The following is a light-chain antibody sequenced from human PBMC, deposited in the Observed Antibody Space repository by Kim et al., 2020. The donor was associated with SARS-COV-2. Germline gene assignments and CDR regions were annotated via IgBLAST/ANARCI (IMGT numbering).Light chain of an antibody. V-gene: IGKV3-15*01. CDR2: GAS. CDR1: QSVKNN. CDR3: QKYNHWPLLT. J-gene: IGKJ4*01. Sequence: IVMTQSPATLSVSPGERVTLSCRASQSVKNNLAWYQQRPGQAPRLLIYGASTRATDISARFSGSGSGTEFTLTIRSLQSEDLAVYYCQKYNHWPLLTFGGGTKVDIK.